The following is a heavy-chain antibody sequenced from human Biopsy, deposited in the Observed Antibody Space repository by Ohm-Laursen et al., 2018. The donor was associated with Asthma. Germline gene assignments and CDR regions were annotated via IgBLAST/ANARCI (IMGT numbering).Heavy chain of an antibody. Sequence: ASVKVSCKAPGGTFSNFAISWVRQAPGQGLEWLGGIMTVFGTTNYPQKFQGRVTITADESTSTAYMEVTSLRSEDTAIYYCARCQVGYSSGWSLLLKKIYYSGMDVWGQGTAVTVSS. V-gene: IGHV1-69*13. CDR2: IMTVFGTT. D-gene: IGHD6-19*01. J-gene: IGHJ6*02. CDR1: GGTFSNFA. CDR3: ARCQVGYSSGWSLLLKKIYYSGMDV.